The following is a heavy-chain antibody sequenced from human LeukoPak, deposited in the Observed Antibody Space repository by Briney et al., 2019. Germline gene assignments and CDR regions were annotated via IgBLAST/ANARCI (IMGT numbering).Heavy chain of an antibody. Sequence: GGSLRLSCAASGFTFSSYSMNWVRQAPGKGLEWVSYISSSSSTIYYADSVKGRFTISRDNAKNSLYLQMNSLRAEDTAVYYCAKVPAAGTDYWGQGTLVTVSS. CDR3: AKVPAAGTDY. V-gene: IGHV3-48*01. CDR2: ISSSSSTI. D-gene: IGHD6-13*01. J-gene: IGHJ4*02. CDR1: GFTFSSYS.